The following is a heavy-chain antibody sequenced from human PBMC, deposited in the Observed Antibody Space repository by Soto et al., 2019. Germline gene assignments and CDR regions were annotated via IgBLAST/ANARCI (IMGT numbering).Heavy chain of an antibody. Sequence: SVKVSCKASGGTFSSYAISWVRQAPGQGLEWMGGIIPIFGTANYAQKFQGRVTITADKSTSTAYMELSSLRSEDTAVYYCARASLGPTALLYYYYGMDVWGQGTTVTVSS. V-gene: IGHV1-69*06. D-gene: IGHD4-4*01. CDR3: ARASLGPTALLYYYYGMDV. CDR1: GGTFSSYA. J-gene: IGHJ6*02. CDR2: IIPIFGTA.